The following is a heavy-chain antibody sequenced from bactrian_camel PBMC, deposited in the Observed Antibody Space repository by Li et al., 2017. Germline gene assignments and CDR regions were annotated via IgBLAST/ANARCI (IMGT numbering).Heavy chain of an antibody. D-gene: IGHD6*01. V-gene: IGHV3S40*01. Sequence: VQLVESGGGLVQPGGSLRLSCAASGFTFSSYAMSWVRQAPGKGLERVSRIHSASDSTYYADFVKGRFTISRDNAKNTVYLQMASLKTEDTAVYYCATDGPGGGAWYIDYWGQGTQVTVS. J-gene: IGHJ4*01. CDR3: ATDGPGGGAWYIDY. CDR2: IHSASDST. CDR1: GFTFSSYA.